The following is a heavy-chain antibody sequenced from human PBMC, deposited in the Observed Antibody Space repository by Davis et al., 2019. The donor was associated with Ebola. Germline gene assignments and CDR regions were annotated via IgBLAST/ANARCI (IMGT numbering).Heavy chain of an antibody. CDR1: GYTFTNYY. V-gene: IGHV1-46*03. CDR3: GRGSVAWPLDF. CDR2: INPNDGRT. J-gene: IGHJ4*02. Sequence: AASVKVSCKASGYTFTNYYMHWVRQAPGQGLEWMGMINPNDGRTIYAQKFQGRVTVTRDTSTTTVYMDLSSLRSEDTALYYCGRGSVAWPLDFWGQGTLVTVSS. D-gene: IGHD2-15*01.